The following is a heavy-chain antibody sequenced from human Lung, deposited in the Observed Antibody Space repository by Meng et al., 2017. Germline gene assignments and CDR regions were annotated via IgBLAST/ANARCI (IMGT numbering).Heavy chain of an antibody. CDR1: GCRFSNYA. V-gene: IGHV3-23*01. D-gene: IGHD6-6*01. J-gene: IGHJ4*02. CDR2: ISDNGGST. CDR3: AIDRGYSSSTFVDH. Sequence: EVQLLESGGDLVQPGGSLRLSCSGSGCRFSNYAMSWFRQAPGKGPEWVSAISDNGGSTYYRDSVKGRFTMSRDNSKNTLYLQMNSLRAEDTAVYYCAIDRGYSSSTFVDHWGQGTLVTVSS.